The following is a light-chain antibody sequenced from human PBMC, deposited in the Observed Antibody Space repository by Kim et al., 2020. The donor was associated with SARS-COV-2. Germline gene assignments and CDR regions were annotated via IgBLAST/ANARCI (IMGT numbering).Light chain of an antibody. CDR3: CSYAGSSTWV. J-gene: IGLJ3*02. Sequence: GQSITISCTGTSSDVGSYNLVSWYQQHPGKAPKLMIYEGSKRSSGVSNRFSGSKSGNTASLTISGLQAEDEADYYCCSYAGSSTWVFGGGTQLTVL. CDR2: EGS. CDR1: SSDVGSYNL. V-gene: IGLV2-23*01.